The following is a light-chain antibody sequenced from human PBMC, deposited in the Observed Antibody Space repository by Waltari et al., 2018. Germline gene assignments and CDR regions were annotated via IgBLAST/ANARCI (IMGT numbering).Light chain of an antibody. V-gene: IGKV3-20*01. J-gene: IGKJ1*01. CDR2: HTS. CDR3: QHDKSLPVS. CDR1: QSVSIY. Sequence: IVLTQSPGTLSLSPGERATLSCRASQSVSIYLAWYQQKPGQAPRLLIYHTSTRATGSPERFSGSGSGTDFRLTISGLEPEGFAVYYCQHDKSLPVSFGQGTRVESK.